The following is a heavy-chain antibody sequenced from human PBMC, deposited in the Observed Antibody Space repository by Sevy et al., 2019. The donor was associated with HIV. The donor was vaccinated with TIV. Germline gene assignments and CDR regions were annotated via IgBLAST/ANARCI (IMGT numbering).Heavy chain of an antibody. Sequence: ASVKVSCKASGYTFTTYRITWVRQAPGQGLEWMGWVSPHNGDTDYAQKFQGRVTMITDTPTSTAFMELRSLRSDDTALYYCARSYCSGGRCYSLAYWGQGTLVTVSS. V-gene: IGHV1-18*01. CDR2: VSPHNGDT. CDR1: GYTFTTYR. J-gene: IGHJ4*02. D-gene: IGHD2-15*01. CDR3: ARSYCSGGRCYSLAY.